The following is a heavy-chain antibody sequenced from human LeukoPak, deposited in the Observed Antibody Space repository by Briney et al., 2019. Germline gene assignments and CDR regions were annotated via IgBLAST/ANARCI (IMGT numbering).Heavy chain of an antibody. CDR3: ARVESYGSFDY. J-gene: IGHJ4*02. V-gene: IGHV1-46*01. Sequence: ASVTVSCKASGYTFTSYGISWVRQAPGQGLEWMGIINPSGGSTSYAQKFQGRVTMTRDTSTSTVYMELSSLRSEDTAVYYCARVESYGSFDYWGQGTLVTVSS. CDR2: INPSGGST. CDR1: GYTFTSYG. D-gene: IGHD5-18*01.